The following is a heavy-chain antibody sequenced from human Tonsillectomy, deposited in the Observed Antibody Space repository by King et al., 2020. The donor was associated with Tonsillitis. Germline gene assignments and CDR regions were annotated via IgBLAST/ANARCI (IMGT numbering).Heavy chain of an antibody. CDR1: GVSIISSDYY. CDR3: ARVLRRRDFWSGFYGSFLDY. Sequence: QLQESGPGLVKSSQTLSLTCSVSGVSIISSDYYWSWIRQPPGKGLEWIGYISYSGNTYYNPSLMGRFSMSVDTSKNQFSLRLSSVTAADTAVYYCARVLRRRDFWSGFYGSFLDYWGQGALVTVSS. D-gene: IGHD3-3*01. J-gene: IGHJ4*02. CDR2: ISYSGNT. V-gene: IGHV4-30-4*01.